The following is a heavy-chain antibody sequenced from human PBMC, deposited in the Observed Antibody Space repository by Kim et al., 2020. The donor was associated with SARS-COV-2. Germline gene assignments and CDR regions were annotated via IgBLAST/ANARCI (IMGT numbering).Heavy chain of an antibody. CDR3: AKDITRYYYDSSGPRRRLYYYNGMDG. CDR1: GFTFDDYA. CDR2: ISWNSGSI. V-gene: IGHV3-9*01. D-gene: IGHD3-22*01. J-gene: IGHJ6*02. Sequence: GGSLRLSCAASGFTFDDYAMHWVRQAPGKGLEWVSGISWNSGSIGYADSVKGRFTISRDNAKNSLYLQMNSLRAEDTALYYCAKDITRYYYDSSGPRRRLYYYNGMDGWGQGTTVTVSS.